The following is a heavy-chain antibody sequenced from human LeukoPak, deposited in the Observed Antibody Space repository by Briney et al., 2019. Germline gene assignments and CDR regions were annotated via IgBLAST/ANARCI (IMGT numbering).Heavy chain of an antibody. D-gene: IGHD4-23*01. Sequence: RSGGSLRLSCAASGFTFSSYSMNWVRQAPGKGLEWVSYISSSSSTIYYADSVKGRFTISRDNAKNSLYLQMNSLRDEDTAVYYCLIGNYGGNSPSDYWGQGTLVTVSS. J-gene: IGHJ4*02. V-gene: IGHV3-48*02. CDR2: ISSSSSTI. CDR1: GFTFSSYS. CDR3: LIGNYGGNSPSDY.